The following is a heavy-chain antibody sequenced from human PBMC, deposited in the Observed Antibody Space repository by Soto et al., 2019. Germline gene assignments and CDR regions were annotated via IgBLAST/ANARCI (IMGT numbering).Heavy chain of an antibody. D-gene: IGHD6-19*01. J-gene: IGHJ6*02. CDR3: ARQGGTGWQNYFAMDV. Sequence: EVQLVQSGAEGKTPGESLKISCKASGYNFPNYWIAWMRQMPGKGLEWMGIIYPDDSDTRYSPSFQGQVTISADKSITTAYLQWSSLKASDSAIYYCARQGGTGWQNYFAMDVWGQGTTVTVSS. V-gene: IGHV5-51*01. CDR1: GYNFPNYW. CDR2: IYPDDSDT.